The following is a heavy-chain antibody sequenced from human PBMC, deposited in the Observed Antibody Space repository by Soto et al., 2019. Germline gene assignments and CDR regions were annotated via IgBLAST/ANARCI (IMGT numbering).Heavy chain of an antibody. J-gene: IGHJ2*01. CDR2: SRHNALRYTT. CDR3: TRLMSWDRLDWDFDL. V-gene: IGHV3-72*01. CDR1: GFTFSDYY. D-gene: IGHD2-8*01. Sequence: EVLLVESGGGLVQPGGSLRLSCAASGFTFSDYYMDWVRQAPGKGLEWVGRSRHNALRYTTDYAASVTGRFTISRDNSERSLDLQMNSLRIEDTAVYYCTRLMSWDRLDWDFDLWGRGTLVTVSS.